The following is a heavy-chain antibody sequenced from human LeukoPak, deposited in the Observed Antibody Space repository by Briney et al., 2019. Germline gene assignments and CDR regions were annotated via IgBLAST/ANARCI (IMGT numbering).Heavy chain of an antibody. J-gene: IGHJ4*02. CDR2: IYYSGST. CDR1: GGSISSGDYY. Sequence: SQTLSLTCTVSGGSISSGDYYWSWIRQPPGKGLEWIGYIYYSGSTYYNPSLKSRVTISVDTSKNRFSLKLSSVTAADTAVYYCASFWVGYCSSTSCFRPDYWGQGTLVTVSS. V-gene: IGHV4-30-4*01. D-gene: IGHD2-2*01. CDR3: ASFWVGYCSSTSCFRPDY.